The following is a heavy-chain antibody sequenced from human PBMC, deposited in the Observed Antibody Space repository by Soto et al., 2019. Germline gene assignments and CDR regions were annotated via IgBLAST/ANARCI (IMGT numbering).Heavy chain of an antibody. D-gene: IGHD1-26*01. CDR2: IYHSGMT. J-gene: IGHJ3*02. V-gene: IGHV4-31*03. Sequence: QVQLQESGPGLVKPSQTLSLTCTVSGGSISTGGYYWSWIRQHPGRGLEWIGYIYHSGMTFSNPSLQSRVAISIDTSKNKSSLKPSSVTAADTAVYYCATVRWELHDAFDIWGQGTMVSVSS. CDR1: GGSISTGGYY. CDR3: ATVRWELHDAFDI.